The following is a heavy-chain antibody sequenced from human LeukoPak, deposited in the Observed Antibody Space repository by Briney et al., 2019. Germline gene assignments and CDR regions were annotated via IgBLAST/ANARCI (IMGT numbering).Heavy chain of an antibody. D-gene: IGHD3-10*01. V-gene: IGHV4-39*07. CDR1: GGSISSSSYY. CDR3: ARDARTRLWFGELPQFDP. Sequence: SETLSLTCTVSGGSISSSSYYWGWIRQPPGKGLEWIGSMYYSGSTNYNPSLKSRVTISVDASKNQFSLRLSAVTAADTAVYYCARDARTRLWFGELPQFDPWGQGTLVTVSS. J-gene: IGHJ5*02. CDR2: MYYSGST.